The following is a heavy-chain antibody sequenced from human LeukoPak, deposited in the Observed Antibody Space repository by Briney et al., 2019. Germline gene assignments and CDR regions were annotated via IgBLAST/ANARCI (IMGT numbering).Heavy chain of an antibody. CDR1: GGSISSYF. J-gene: IGHJ2*01. D-gene: IGHD5-12*01. CDR2: LSYSGST. Sequence: SETLSLTCTVSGGSISSYFWSWIRQPPGKGREWIGYLSYSGSTNYNPSLKSRVTISVDTSKKQFSLKLSSVTAADTAVYYCARHGVGMVASYWCFDLWGRGPLVTV. CDR3: ARHGVGMVASYWCFDL. V-gene: IGHV4-59*08.